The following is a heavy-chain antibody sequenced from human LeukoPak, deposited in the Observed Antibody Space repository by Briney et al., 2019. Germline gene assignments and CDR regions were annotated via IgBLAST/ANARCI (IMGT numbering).Heavy chain of an antibody. V-gene: IGHV1-18*01. D-gene: IGHD5-12*01. CDR1: GGTFSSYA. J-gene: IGHJ4*02. CDR3: ARNGNSIDFDY. CDR2: ISAYNANT. Sequence: ASVKVSCKASGGTFSSYAISWVRRAPGQGLEWMGWISAYNANTNYAQNLQGRVTMTTDTSTSTAYMELRSLRSDDTAVYYCARNGNSIDFDYWGQGTLVTVSS.